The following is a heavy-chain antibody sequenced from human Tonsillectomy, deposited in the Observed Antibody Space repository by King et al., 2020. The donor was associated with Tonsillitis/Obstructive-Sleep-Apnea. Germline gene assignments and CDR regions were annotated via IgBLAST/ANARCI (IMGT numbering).Heavy chain of an antibody. CDR3: ARHAPDYLDRSRTAYYMDG. V-gene: IGHV4-39*01. Sequence: QVQLQESGPGLVKPSETLSLPCSVSGGSIISSTYYWGWIRQPPGMGLEWIESIYYSGSTYYNPSLKSRVTISVDTSKNQFSLKLSSVTAADTAVYYCARHAPDYLDRSRTAYYMDGWGKGTTVTVSS. CDR2: IYYSGST. J-gene: IGHJ6*03. CDR1: GGSIISSTYY. D-gene: IGHD3-22*01.